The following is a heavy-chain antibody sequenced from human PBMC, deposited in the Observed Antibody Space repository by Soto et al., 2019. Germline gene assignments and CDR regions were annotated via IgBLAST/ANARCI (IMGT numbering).Heavy chain of an antibody. Sequence: ASVKVSCKVSGYTLTELSMHWVRQAPGKGLEWMGGFDPEDGETIYAQKFQGRVTMTEDTSTDTAYIEMSSLRSEDTAVYYCATGYYDFWSGYYPKAYYYGMDVWGQGTTVTVSS. CDR1: GYTLTELS. J-gene: IGHJ6*02. CDR2: FDPEDGET. CDR3: ATGYYDFWSGYYPKAYYYGMDV. D-gene: IGHD3-3*01. V-gene: IGHV1-24*01.